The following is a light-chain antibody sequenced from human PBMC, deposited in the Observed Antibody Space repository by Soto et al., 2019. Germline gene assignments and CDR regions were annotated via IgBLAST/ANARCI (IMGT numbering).Light chain of an antibody. CDR1: QNIYTW. CDR2: AAS. J-gene: IGKJ2*03. Sequence: DIQMTQSPSTLSASVGDTVSITCRASQNIYTWLAWYQQKVGKAPKLLIYAASTLESGVPSRISGSGSGTDFTLTISSLQPDDSASYYCQQYYTSVYSFGQGTNLEI. CDR3: QQYYTSVYS. V-gene: IGKV1-5*01.